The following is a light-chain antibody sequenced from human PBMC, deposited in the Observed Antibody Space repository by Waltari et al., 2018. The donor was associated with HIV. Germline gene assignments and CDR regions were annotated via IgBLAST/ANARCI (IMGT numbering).Light chain of an antibody. V-gene: IGKV1-17*01. CDR2: AIS. J-gene: IGKJ4*01. CDR3: LQHDSYPRT. CDR1: QGIRMD. Sequence: DIQMTHSPFYLSASVGDTVTITCRASQGIRMDMGWYQQNPGKAPQRLSCAISSLQSGVPSRFSGSGSGSQFTLTITGLQPEGSATYCCLQHDSYPRTFRGGTKVEIK.